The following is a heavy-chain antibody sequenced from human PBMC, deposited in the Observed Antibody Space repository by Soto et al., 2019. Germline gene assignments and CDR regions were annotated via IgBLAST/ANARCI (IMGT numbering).Heavy chain of an antibody. CDR2: ISHDGGNE. CDR3: ARVERGTATTVVDAFDI. Sequence: DLAESGGGVVQPGRSLRLSCAASGFSFSTYGMHWVRQAPGKGLEWVAVISHDGGNEYYADSVKGRFTISRDSSKNTVYLQMNNVRAEDTALYYCARVERGTATTVVDAFDIWGPGTMVTVSS. J-gene: IGHJ3*02. CDR1: GFSFSTYG. D-gene: IGHD1-1*01. V-gene: IGHV3-30*03.